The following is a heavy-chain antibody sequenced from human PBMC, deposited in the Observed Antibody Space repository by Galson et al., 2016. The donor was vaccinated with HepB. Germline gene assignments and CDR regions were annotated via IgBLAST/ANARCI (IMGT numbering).Heavy chain of an antibody. D-gene: IGHD3-9*01. CDR3: AGVLTQSHYYGMDV. V-gene: IGHV3-23*01. CDR1: GITFSPYA. J-gene: IGHJ6*02. CDR2: ISAGGGST. Sequence: SLRLSCAASGITFSPYAMTWVRQAPGKGLEWVSFISAGGGSTKYVESVKGRFTISRDDSKKTLYLQMDSLRADDTAVYYCAGVLTQSHYYGMDVWGQGTPVTVSS.